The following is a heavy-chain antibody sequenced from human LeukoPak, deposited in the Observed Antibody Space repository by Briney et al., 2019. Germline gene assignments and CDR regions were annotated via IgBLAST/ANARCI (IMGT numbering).Heavy chain of an antibody. CDR3: AKEPREYCSSTSCPNWFDS. Sequence: GGSLRLSCAASGFTFNNYAMSWVRQAPGKGLEWVSAISASGGTTYYADSVKGRFTISRDNSENTLFLQMNRLRAEDTAVYYCAKEPREYCSSTSCPNWFDSWGQGTLVTVSS. V-gene: IGHV3-23*01. D-gene: IGHD2-2*01. CDR2: ISASGGTT. CDR1: GFTFNNYA. J-gene: IGHJ5*01.